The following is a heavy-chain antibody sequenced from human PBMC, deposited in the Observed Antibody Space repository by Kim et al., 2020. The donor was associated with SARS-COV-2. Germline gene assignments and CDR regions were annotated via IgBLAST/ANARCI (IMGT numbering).Heavy chain of an antibody. V-gene: IGHV1-46*01. CDR2: PSDGHT. Sequence: PSDGHTSYAQKFQGRVTRTRDTSTSTVYMEVSSQKSEDTAVYYCARSGMDVWGQGTTVTVSS. CDR3: ARSGMDV. J-gene: IGHJ6*02.